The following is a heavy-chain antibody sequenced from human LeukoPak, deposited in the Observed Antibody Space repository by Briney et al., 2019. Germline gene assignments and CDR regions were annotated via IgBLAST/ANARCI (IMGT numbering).Heavy chain of an antibody. CDR3: ARGPKGKYHFDY. D-gene: IGHD2-2*02. J-gene: IGHJ4*02. Sequence: GGSLRLSCAASGFIVSSTYMTWVRQAPGKGLEWVSVIYSGGGTYYAESVKGRFTISRDSSKNTLHLQMNSLRAEDSAMYFCARGPKGKYHFDYWGQGTLVTVSS. CDR1: GFIVSSTY. V-gene: IGHV3-53*01. CDR2: IYSGGGT.